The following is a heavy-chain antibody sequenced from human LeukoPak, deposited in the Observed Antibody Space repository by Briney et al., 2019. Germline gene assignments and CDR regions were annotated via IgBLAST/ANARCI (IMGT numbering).Heavy chain of an antibody. J-gene: IGHJ6*04. D-gene: IGHD3-9*01. CDR2: IKQDGGEK. CDR1: GFTFSSYW. CDR3: ARDRWYYDILTGNIDGGMDV. V-gene: IGHV3-7*03. Sequence: QPGGSLRLSCAASGFTFSSYWMSWVRQAPGKGLEWVANIKQDGGEKYYVDSVKGRFTISRDNAKNSLYLQMNSLRAEDTAVYYCARDRWYYDILTGNIDGGMDVWGKGTTVTVSS.